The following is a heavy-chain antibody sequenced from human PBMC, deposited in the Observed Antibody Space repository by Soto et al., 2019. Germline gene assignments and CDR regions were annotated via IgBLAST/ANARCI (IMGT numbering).Heavy chain of an antibody. J-gene: IGHJ4*02. D-gene: IGHD5-12*01. CDR3: ARDLKTRDGYNYRLFD. Sequence: QVQLVQSGAEVKKPGSSVKVSCKSSGDTFSSYAISWVRQAPGQGLEWMGGIVPIFGTARYAQKFQDRVTITDDESTNRAYRELSSLRSQDTAVYYFARDLKTRDGYNYRLFDWGQVTLVAVSS. V-gene: IGHV1-69*01. CDR2: IVPIFGTA. CDR1: GDTFSSYA.